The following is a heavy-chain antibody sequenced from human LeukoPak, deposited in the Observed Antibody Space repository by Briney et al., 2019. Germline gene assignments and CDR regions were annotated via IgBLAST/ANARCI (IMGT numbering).Heavy chain of an antibody. CDR3: ARALSHWELPTNY. V-gene: IGHV3-7*01. D-gene: IGHD1-26*01. J-gene: IGHJ4*02. Sequence: GGSPRLSCAASGFSFTTYWMNWVRQAPGKGLEWVANIKQDGTETYYVDSVKGRFTVSRDNAKNSVFLQMNSLRDDDTAVYYSARALSHWELPTNYWGQGTLVTVSS. CDR2: IKQDGTET. CDR1: GFSFTTYW.